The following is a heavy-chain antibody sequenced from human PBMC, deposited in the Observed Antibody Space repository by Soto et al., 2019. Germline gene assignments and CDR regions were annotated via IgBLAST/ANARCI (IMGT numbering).Heavy chain of an antibody. Sequence: EVQLVESGGGLVQPGGSLRLSCAASGFSLSDYYMDWVRQASGKGLEWVGRTRNRANSYTTEYAASVKGRFSITRDDSKKSLYLKMNSLRTEDTAVYYCARGAGTWDAYDLWGQGAMVTVSS. V-gene: IGHV3-72*01. CDR1: GFSLSDYY. CDR3: ARGAGTWDAYDL. CDR2: TRNRANSYTT. J-gene: IGHJ3*01.